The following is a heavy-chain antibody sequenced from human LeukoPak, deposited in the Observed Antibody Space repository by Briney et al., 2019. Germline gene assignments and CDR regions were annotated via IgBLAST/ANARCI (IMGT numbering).Heavy chain of an antibody. CDR3: ARETPGGITGTTLGY. Sequence: SVKVSCKASGGTFISYAISWVRQAPGQGLEWMGGIIPIFGTANYAQKFQGRVTITTDESTSTAYMELSSLRSEDTAVYYCARETPGGITGTTLGYWGQGTLVTVSS. CDR2: IIPIFGTA. CDR1: GGTFISYA. V-gene: IGHV1-69*05. J-gene: IGHJ4*02. D-gene: IGHD1-20*01.